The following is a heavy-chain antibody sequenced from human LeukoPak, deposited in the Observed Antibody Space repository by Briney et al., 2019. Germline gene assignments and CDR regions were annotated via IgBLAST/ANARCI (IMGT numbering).Heavy chain of an antibody. D-gene: IGHD1-20*01. CDR2: ISDSGGGA. CDR3: VKETGITGAGDC. CDR1: GFTFSSNG. J-gene: IGHJ4*02. Sequence: PGGTLRLSCAASGFTFSSNGMTWVRQAPGKGLEWVSTISDSGGGAYYADSVKGRFTISRDSSKNTLYLQMNNLRPEDTAVYYCVKETGITGAGDCWGQGTLVTVSS. V-gene: IGHV3-23*01.